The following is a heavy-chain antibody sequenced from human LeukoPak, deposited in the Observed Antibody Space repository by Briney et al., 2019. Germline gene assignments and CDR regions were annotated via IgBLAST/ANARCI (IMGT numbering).Heavy chain of an antibody. D-gene: IGHD5-18*01. CDR2: INSDGSST. Sequence: GATLRLSCAASGFTFSSYWMHWVRQVPGKGLVWVSRINSDGSSTTYADSVKGRFTISRDNAKNTLYLQMNSLTAEDTAVYYCTTGSGGYTYGRSFDYWGQGTLVT. V-gene: IGHV3-74*01. J-gene: IGHJ4*02. CDR3: TTGSGGYTYGRSFDY. CDR1: GFTFSSYW.